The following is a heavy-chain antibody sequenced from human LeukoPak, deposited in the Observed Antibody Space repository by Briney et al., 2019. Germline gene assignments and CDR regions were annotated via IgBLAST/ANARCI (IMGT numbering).Heavy chain of an antibody. Sequence: GGSLRLSCAASGSTFSSYWMHWVRQAPGKGLVWVSRINSDGSSTSYADSVKGRFTVSRDNSKNTLYLQMNSLRAEDTAVYYCARERITMVRGVTTNWFDPWGQGTLVTVSS. CDR1: GSTFSSYW. J-gene: IGHJ5*02. V-gene: IGHV3-74*01. CDR3: ARERITMVRGVTTNWFDP. CDR2: INSDGSST. D-gene: IGHD3-10*01.